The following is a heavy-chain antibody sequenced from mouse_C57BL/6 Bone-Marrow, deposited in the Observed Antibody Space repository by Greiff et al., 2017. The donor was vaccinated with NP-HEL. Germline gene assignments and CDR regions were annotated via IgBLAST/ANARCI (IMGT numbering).Heavy chain of an antibody. J-gene: IGHJ2*01. V-gene: IGHV1-81*01. CDR2: IYPRSGNT. CDR3: ARPDSSGCGY. Sequence: QVQLQQSGAELARPGASVKLSCKASGYTFTSYGISWVKQRTVQGLEWIGEIYPRSGNTSYNQKFKGKATLTADKSSSTAYMELRSLTSEDSAVYFCARPDSSGCGYGGQGTTLTVSA. CDR1: GYTFTSYG. D-gene: IGHD3-2*02.